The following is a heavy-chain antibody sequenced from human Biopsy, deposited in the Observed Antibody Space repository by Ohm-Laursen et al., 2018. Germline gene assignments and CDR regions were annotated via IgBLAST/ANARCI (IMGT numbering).Heavy chain of an antibody. CDR3: AKARTLDTAIDFDY. V-gene: IGHV4-4*07. Sequence: SETLSLTCIVSGDSISNSYWTWIRQSAGKGLEWIGRFYSSGSSSYNPSLKSRVTMSIDASMNQFSLKLTSVTAADTAVYYCAKARTLDTAIDFDYWGQGTLVTVSS. CDR1: GDSISNSY. CDR2: FYSSGSS. D-gene: IGHD5-18*01. J-gene: IGHJ4*02.